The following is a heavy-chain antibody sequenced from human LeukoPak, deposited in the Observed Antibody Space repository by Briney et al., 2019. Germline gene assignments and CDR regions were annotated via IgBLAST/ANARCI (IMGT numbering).Heavy chain of an antibody. V-gene: IGHV4-59*02. CDR1: GGSVTSYY. CDR2: ISSSETT. Sequence: SVTLSLTCSVSGGSVTSYYWNWVRQTPGKGLEWIGYISSSETTDYGPSFKSRVTMSLDTSKNQFSLKLSSVTAADTGVYYCARGYCSDERCPVFPSWGQGTLVTVSS. D-gene: IGHD2-15*01. J-gene: IGHJ5*02. CDR3: ARGYCSDERCPVFPS.